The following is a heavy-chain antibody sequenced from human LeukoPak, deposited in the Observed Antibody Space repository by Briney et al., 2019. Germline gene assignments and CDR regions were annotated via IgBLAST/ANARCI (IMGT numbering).Heavy chain of an antibody. CDR2: ITGSGGNT. D-gene: IGHD3-9*01. Sequence: GGSLRLSCAASGFTFSNYAMSWVRQAPGKGLEWVSAITGSGGNTYYADSVKGRFTISRDNSKNTVFLQLNSLRAEDTAVYYCAKWGDYDVLTGYYVSDYWGQGTLVTVSS. CDR3: AKWGDYDVLTGYYVSDY. J-gene: IGHJ4*02. CDR1: GFTFSNYA. V-gene: IGHV3-23*01.